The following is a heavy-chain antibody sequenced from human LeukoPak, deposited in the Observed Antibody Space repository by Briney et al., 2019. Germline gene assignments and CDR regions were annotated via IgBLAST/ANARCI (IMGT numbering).Heavy chain of an antibody. CDR3: ARGGFYSEY. CDR1: GFTFRDSA. Sequence: GGSLRLSCSASGFTFRDSAMTWVRQAPGKGLEWVAYIKQDGSEKYYVDSVKGRFTISRDNAKNSLYLQMNSLRAEDTAVYYCARGGFYSEYWGQGTLVTVSS. D-gene: IGHD2-21*02. CDR2: IKQDGSEK. V-gene: IGHV3-7*05. J-gene: IGHJ4*02.